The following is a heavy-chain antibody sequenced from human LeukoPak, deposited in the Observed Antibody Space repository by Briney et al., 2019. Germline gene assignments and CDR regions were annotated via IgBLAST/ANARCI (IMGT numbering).Heavy chain of an antibody. CDR1: GFTFSNAW. Sequence: GGSLRLSCAASGFTFSNAWMSWVRQAPGKGLEWVGRIKSKTDGGTTDYAAPVKGRFTISRDDSKNTLYLQMNSLKTEDTAVYYCTTDNTDYGDYGGQASNIWGQGTMVTVSS. V-gene: IGHV3-15*01. J-gene: IGHJ3*02. CDR3: TTDNTDYGDYGGQASNI. D-gene: IGHD4-17*01. CDR2: IKSKTDGGTT.